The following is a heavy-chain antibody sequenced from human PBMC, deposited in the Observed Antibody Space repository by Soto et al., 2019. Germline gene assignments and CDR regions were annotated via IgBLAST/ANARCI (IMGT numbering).Heavy chain of an antibody. V-gene: IGHV3-30-3*01. Sequence: GGSLRLSCAASGFTFSSYAMHWVRQAPGKGLEWVAVISYDGSNKYYADSVKGRFTISRDNSKNTLYLQMNSLRAEDTVVYYCARDKPGVVVVITYYFDYWGQGTLVTVSS. J-gene: IGHJ4*02. D-gene: IGHD3-22*01. CDR1: GFTFSSYA. CDR3: ARDKPGVVVVITYYFDY. CDR2: ISYDGSNK.